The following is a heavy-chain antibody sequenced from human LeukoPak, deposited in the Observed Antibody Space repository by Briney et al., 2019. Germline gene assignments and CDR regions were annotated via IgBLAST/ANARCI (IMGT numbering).Heavy chain of an antibody. CDR1: GFXFSTYS. D-gene: IGHD3-10*01. CDR2: ITSTSTYI. V-gene: IGHV3-21*01. Sequence: GGSLRLSCAASGFXFSTYSINWVRQAPGKGLEWVSSITSTSTYIYYADSVKGRFTISRDNAKNSLYLQMNSLRAEDTAVYYCARGYMVSEYWGQGTLVTVSS. J-gene: IGHJ4*02. CDR3: ARGYMVSEY.